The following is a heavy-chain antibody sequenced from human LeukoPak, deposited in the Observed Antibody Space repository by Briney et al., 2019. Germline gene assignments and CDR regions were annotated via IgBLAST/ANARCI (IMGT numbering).Heavy chain of an antibody. Sequence: GGSLRLSCAASGFKFSSYSMKWVRQAPGKGLEWVSFISSSSSYIYYADSLKGRFTISRDNAKNSLYLQMNSLRAEDTAMYYCARRATTERGHSYGLDFWGQGTLVTVSS. CDR1: GFKFSSYS. CDR3: ARRATTERGHSYGLDF. V-gene: IGHV3-21*01. D-gene: IGHD5-18*01. CDR2: ISSSSSYI. J-gene: IGHJ4*02.